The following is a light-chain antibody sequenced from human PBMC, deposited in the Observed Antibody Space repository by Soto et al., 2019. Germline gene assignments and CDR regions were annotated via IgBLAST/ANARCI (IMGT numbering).Light chain of an antibody. CDR2: AAS. CDR1: QGISND. J-gene: IGKJ3*01. Sequence: DIQMTQSPSSLSASVGDRVTITCRASQGISNDLGWYQQKPGKAPKRLIYAASSMKSGVTSRFSGSGSGTEFTLTSSSLQPEDVATYYCLQHNSYPFTFGPGTKVDIK. V-gene: IGKV1-17*01. CDR3: LQHNSYPFT.